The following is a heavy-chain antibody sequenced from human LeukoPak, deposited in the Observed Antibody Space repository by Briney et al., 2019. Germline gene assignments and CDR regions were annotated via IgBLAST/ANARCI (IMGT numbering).Heavy chain of an antibody. D-gene: IGHD3-22*01. Sequence: PGGSLRLSCAASGFTFSSYAMHWVRQAPGKGLEWVAVISYDGSNKYYADSVKGRFTISRDNSKNTLYLQMNSLRAEDTAVYYCASTYYDGSGFYYFDYWGQGTLVTVSS. CDR2: ISYDGSNK. V-gene: IGHV3-30-3*01. J-gene: IGHJ4*02. CDR3: ASTYYDGSGFYYFDY. CDR1: GFTFSSYA.